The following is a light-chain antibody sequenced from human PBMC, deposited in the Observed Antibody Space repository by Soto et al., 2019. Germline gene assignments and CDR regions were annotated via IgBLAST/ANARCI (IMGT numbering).Light chain of an antibody. J-gene: IGLJ2*01. CDR2: EVT. Sequence: QSALTQPASVSGFRGQSITISCTGTNSDIGAYNYVSWYQQHPGKAPKLIIYEVTNRPSGVSDRFSASKSGNTASLTISGLQADDEADYYCDSYTSSSRIFGGGTK. V-gene: IGLV2-14*03. CDR3: DSYTSSSRI. CDR1: NSDIGAYNY.